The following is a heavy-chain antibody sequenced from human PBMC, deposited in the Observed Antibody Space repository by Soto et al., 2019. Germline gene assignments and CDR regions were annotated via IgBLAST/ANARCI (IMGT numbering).Heavy chain of an antibody. D-gene: IGHD2-8*02. V-gene: IGHV3-21*06. Sequence: DVQLVESGGGLVKPGGSLRLSCAASGFIFSSHNMNWVRQAPGKRLEWVSSITGSSSYIFYEYSVKVRYAISRDNGKITVYLRMNSVRAEDTGVYYCARCVASDTGYGMDVWGQGTTGTVS. CDR1: GFIFSSHN. CDR2: ITGSSSYI. J-gene: IGHJ6*02. CDR3: ARCVASDTGYGMDV.